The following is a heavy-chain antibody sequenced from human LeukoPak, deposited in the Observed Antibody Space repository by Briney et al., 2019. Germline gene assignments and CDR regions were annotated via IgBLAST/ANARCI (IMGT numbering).Heavy chain of an antibody. D-gene: IGHD2-8*02. J-gene: IGHJ5*02. Sequence: SETLSLTCTVCGASISGYYWGWIRQPPGKGLEWIGYIYYSGTTNYIPSLESRVTISVDTSKNQFSLKLSSVTAADTAVYYCARPVWSAWFDPWGQGTLVTVSS. V-gene: IGHV4-59*08. CDR3: ARPVWSAWFDP. CDR2: IYYSGTT. CDR1: GASISGYY.